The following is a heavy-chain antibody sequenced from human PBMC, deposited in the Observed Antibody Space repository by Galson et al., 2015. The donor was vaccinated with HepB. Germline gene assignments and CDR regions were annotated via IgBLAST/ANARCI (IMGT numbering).Heavy chain of an antibody. D-gene: IGHD5/OR15-5a*01. CDR1: GLTFSTFA. CDR2: ISFDGNKK. V-gene: IGHV3-30*11. Sequence: SLRLSCAVSGLTFSTFAVHWVRQAPGKGLEWVADISFDGNKKNYADSVKGRFSVSRDNSKNTLYLQMTSLKSEDTAVYFCANVGHCPDKKCPPALRRHADHWGQGTLVAVAA. CDR3: ANVGHCPDKKCPPALRRHADH. J-gene: IGHJ4*01.